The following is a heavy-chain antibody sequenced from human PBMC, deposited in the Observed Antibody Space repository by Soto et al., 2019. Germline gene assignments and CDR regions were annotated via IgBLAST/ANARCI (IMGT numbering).Heavy chain of an antibody. CDR1: GVSFSSYA. J-gene: IGHJ4*01. CDR2: ISGSGRST. D-gene: IGHD3-3*01. V-gene: IGHV3-23*01. Sequence: GGTLRLCCSVSGVSFSSYAMTWVRQTPGKRLQSVSAISGSGRSTYYADYVKGRFTISRDNSRDTLDLQMNSLEVEDTATYYCAKARHWSGNYYFFYFECWG. CDR3: AKARHWSGNYYFFYFEC.